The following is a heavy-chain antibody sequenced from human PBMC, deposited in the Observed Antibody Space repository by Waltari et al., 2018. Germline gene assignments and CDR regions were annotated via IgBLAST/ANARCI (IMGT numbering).Heavy chain of an antibody. CDR2: INAGNGNT. CDR3: ARECRYSSGWRYYYYGMDV. J-gene: IGHJ6*02. CDR1: GYTFTSYA. D-gene: IGHD6-19*01. V-gene: IGHV1-3*01. Sequence: QVQLVQSGAEVKKPGASVKVSCKASGYTFTSYAMHWVRQAPGHRLEWMGWINAGNGNTKYSQKFQGRVTITRDTSASTAYMELSSLRSEDTAVYYCARECRYSSGWRYYYYGMDVWGQGTTVTVSS.